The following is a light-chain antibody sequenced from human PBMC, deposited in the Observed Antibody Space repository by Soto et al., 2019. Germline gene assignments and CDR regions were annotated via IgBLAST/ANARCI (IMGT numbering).Light chain of an antibody. CDR3: HQRSSWPLT. Sequence: DIVLTQSPGTLSLSPGESATLSCRASQSVDSTYIAWYQQKPGQAPRLLIYGASGRATGIPDRFSGSGSGTDFSLTISRLEPEDFAVYYCHQRSSWPLTFGGGTKVEI. CDR1: QSVDSTY. CDR2: GAS. J-gene: IGKJ4*01. V-gene: IGKV3D-20*02.